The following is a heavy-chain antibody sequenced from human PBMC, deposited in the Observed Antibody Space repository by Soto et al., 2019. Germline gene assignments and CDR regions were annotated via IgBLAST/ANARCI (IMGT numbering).Heavy chain of an antibody. CDR2: ISLGDSYK. D-gene: IGHD5-12*01. V-gene: IGHV3-11*06. CDR3: VRESRTDEDGYDARGYYFDY. J-gene: IGHJ4*02. Sequence: QVQLVESGGGLVKPGGSLRLACAASGFTFSDYYMSWVRQAPGKGLEWVSFISLGDSYKKTADSVKGRFTISRDNAQNALSLQMNSLRAEDTGLYYCVRESRTDEDGYDARGYYFDYWGQGTLVTVSS. CDR1: GFTFSDYY.